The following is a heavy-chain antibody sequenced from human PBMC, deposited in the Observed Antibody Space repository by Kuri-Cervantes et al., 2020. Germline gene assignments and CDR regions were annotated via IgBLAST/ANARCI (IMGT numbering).Heavy chain of an antibody. CDR3: ARDFRLLWFGELSAIDY. CDR1: GFTFSSYW. D-gene: IGHD3-10*01. J-gene: IGHJ4*02. CDR2: INSDGSST. V-gene: IGHV3-74*01. Sequence: GESLKISCAASGFTFSSYWMHWVRQAPGKGLVWVSRINSDGSSTSYADSVKGRFTISRDNAKNTLYLQMNSLRAEDTAVYYCARDFRLLWFGELSAIDYWGQGTLVTVSS.